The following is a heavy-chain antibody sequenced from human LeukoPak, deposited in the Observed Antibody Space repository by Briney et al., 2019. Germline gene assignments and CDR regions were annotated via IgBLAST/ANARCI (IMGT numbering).Heavy chain of an antibody. CDR1: GYSFTSYW. Sequence: GESLKISCKGSGYSFTSYWISWVRPMPGKGLEWIGRIDSSDSYTNYSPSFQGHVTISADKSISTAYLQWSSLKASDTAMYYCARGYCSSTSCQGSSYYYYGMDVWGKGTTVTVSS. CDR3: ARGYCSSTSCQGSSYYYYGMDV. V-gene: IGHV5-10-1*01. J-gene: IGHJ6*04. D-gene: IGHD2-2*01. CDR2: IDSSDSYT.